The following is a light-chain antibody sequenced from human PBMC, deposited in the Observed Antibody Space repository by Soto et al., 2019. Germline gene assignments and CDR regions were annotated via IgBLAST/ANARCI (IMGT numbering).Light chain of an antibody. CDR1: QAISHY. V-gene: IGKV1-17*03. CDR3: LQHNTYPLS. Sequence: DIQMTQSPSAMSASDGDRVTITCRASQAISHYLAWFHQRPGKVPKRLIYGASTLESGVPSRFSGSGSGTDFTLTISSLQPEDFGTYYCLQHNTYPLSFGGGTKVDIK. J-gene: IGKJ4*01. CDR2: GAS.